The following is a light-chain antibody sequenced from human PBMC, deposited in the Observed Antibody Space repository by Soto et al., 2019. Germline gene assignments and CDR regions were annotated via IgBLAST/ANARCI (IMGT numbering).Light chain of an antibody. V-gene: IGKV2-28*01. Sequence: DIVMTQSPLSLPVTPGEPASISCRSSQSLLDSNGDNCLEWYLQKPGQSPQLLIYLGSNRASGVPDRFSGSGSGTDFTLKISRVEAEDVGVYYYMQSLQTPLTFAQGTKVDIK. J-gene: IGKJ1*01. CDR1: QSLLDSNGDNC. CDR3: MQSLQTPLT. CDR2: LGS.